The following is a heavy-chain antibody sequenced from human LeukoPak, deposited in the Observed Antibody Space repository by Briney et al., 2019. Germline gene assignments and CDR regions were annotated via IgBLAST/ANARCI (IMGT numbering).Heavy chain of an antibody. J-gene: IGHJ4*02. V-gene: IGHV3-21*01. D-gene: IGHD6-19*01. CDR1: GFTFSSYA. CDR3: AKVRWDNSGWYYLDS. CDR2: ISSSHNNI. Sequence: PGGSLRLSCAASGFTFSSYAMSWVRQAPGKGLDWVSSISSSHNNIYYADSVKGRFSISRDNAKNSLFLQMNSLRAEDTAVYYCAKVRWDNSGWYYLDSWGQGTLVTVSS.